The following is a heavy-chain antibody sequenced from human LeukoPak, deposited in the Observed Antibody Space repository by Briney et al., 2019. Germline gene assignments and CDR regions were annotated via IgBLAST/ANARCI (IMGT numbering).Heavy chain of an antibody. CDR2: IGTTGDT. Sequence: GGSLRLSCAASGFTFSNYDMHWVRQATGKGLEWVSGIGTTGDTYYPASVKGRLTISRENAKNSLYLQMNSLRAGDTAVYYCARGDISTDYSFDPWGQGTLVIVSS. D-gene: IGHD3-9*01. CDR3: ARGDISTDYSFDP. CDR1: GFTFSNYD. J-gene: IGHJ5*02. V-gene: IGHV3-13*04.